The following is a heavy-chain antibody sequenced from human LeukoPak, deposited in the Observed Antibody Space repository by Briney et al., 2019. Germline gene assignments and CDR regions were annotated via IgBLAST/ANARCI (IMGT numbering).Heavy chain of an antibody. CDR1: GFTFSGSA. D-gene: IGHD6-6*01. J-gene: IGHJ3*02. Sequence: GGSLRLSCAASGFTFSGSAMHWVRQASGKGLEWVGRIRSKANSYATAYAASVEGRFTISRDNAKNSLYLQMNSLRAEVTAVYYCARDSVEYSSSSHAFDIWGQGTMVTVSS. CDR3: ARDSVEYSSSSHAFDI. V-gene: IGHV3-73*01. CDR2: IRSKANSYAT.